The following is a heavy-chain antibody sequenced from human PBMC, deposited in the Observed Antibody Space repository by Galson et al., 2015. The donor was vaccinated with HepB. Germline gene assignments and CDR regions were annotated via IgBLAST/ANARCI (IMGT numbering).Heavy chain of an antibody. D-gene: IGHD2-15*01. V-gene: IGHV4-31*03. J-gene: IGHJ4*02. CDR3: AREVVVVGATYFDC. CDR1: GGSIISGGYY. Sequence: TLSLTCTVSGGSIISGGYYWSWIRQHPGKGLEWIGYIYYSGSTYYNPSLKSRVTISVDTSKNQFSLKLSSVTAADTAVYYCAREVVVVGATYFDCWGQGTLVTVSS. CDR2: IYYSGST.